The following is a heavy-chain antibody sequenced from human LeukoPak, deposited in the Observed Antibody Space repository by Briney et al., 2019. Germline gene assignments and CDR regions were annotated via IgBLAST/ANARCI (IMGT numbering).Heavy chain of an antibody. J-gene: IGHJ4*02. V-gene: IGHV6-1*01. CDR1: GGSVLRYSAA. CDR2: TYYRFKWNN. CDR3: ARVPHLGRGFNS. D-gene: IGHD3-10*01. Sequence: SQTLPVTCAICGGSVLRYSAAWNCITHSPSRALVWLGRTYYRFKWNNDYAVSVKSRIIINPATSKNQFSLHLDSGTPEDTAVYYCARVPHLGRGFNSWGQGNLVTVSS.